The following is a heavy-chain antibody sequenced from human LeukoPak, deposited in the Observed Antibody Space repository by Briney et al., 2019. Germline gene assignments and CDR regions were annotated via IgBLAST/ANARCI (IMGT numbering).Heavy chain of an antibody. D-gene: IGHD3-22*01. CDR2: IYHSGST. CDR1: GYSISSGYY. CDR3: ASGYYYDSSGSDAFDI. J-gene: IGHJ3*02. V-gene: IGHV4-38-2*02. Sequence: SGTLSLTCTVSGYSISSGYYWGWIRQPPGQGLEWIGSIYHSGSTYYNPSLKSRVTISVDTSKNQFSLKLSSVTAADTAVYYCASGYYYDSSGSDAFDIWGQGTMVTVSS.